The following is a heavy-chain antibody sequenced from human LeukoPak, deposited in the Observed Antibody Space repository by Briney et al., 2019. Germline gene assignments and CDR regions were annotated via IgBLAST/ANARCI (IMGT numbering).Heavy chain of an antibody. Sequence: ASVNVSCKASGYTFTSYYMHWVRQPPGQGLEWMGIINPSGGSTSYAQKFQGRVTMTRDTSTSTVYMELSSLRSEDTAVYYCARAWNMVRGVITKYYFDYWGQGTLVTVSS. V-gene: IGHV1-46*01. CDR2: INPSGGST. CDR1: GYTFTSYY. D-gene: IGHD3-10*01. CDR3: ARAWNMVRGVITKYYFDY. J-gene: IGHJ4*02.